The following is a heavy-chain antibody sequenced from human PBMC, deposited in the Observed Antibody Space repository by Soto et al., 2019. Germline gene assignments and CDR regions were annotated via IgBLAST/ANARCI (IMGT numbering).Heavy chain of an antibody. J-gene: IGHJ6*02. CDR3: ARADFDWLRNCYYGMDV. CDR1: GGSISSGDYY. Sequence: SETLSLTCTVSGGSISSGDYYWSWIRQPPGKGLEWIGYIYYSGSTYYNPSLKSRVTISVDTSKNQFSLKLSSVTAADTAVYYCARADFDWLRNCYYGMDVWGQGTTVTVSS. CDR2: IYYSGST. D-gene: IGHD3-9*01. V-gene: IGHV4-30-4*01.